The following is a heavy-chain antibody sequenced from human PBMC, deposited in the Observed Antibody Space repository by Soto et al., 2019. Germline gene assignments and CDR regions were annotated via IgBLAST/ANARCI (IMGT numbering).Heavy chain of an antibody. D-gene: IGHD3-10*01. CDR2: IKPDGSEK. V-gene: IGHV3-7*01. Sequence: GGSLRLSCAASGFDFSRDYMNWVRQAPGKGLEWVAIIKPDGSEKGYVDSVKGRFTISRDNAENSLYLQMDSLRAEDTAVYFCARDIGWFALDYWGQGTPVTVSS. CDR1: GFDFSRDY. J-gene: IGHJ4*02. CDR3: ARDIGWFALDY.